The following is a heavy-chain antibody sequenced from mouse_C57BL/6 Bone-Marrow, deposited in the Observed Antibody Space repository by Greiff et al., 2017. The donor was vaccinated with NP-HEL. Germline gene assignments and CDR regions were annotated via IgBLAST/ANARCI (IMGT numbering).Heavy chain of an antibody. CDR1: GFSLTSYG. D-gene: IGHD2-4*01. CDR3: ARSLYYDYPWFAY. Sequence: QVQLQQSGPGLVQPSQSLSITCTVSGFSLTSYGVHWVRQSPGKGLEWLGVIWSGGSTDYNAAFISRLSISKVNSKSQVFFKMNRLHVDDTAIYYCARSLYYDYPWFAYWGQGTLVTVSA. V-gene: IGHV2-2*01. CDR2: IWSGGST. J-gene: IGHJ3*01.